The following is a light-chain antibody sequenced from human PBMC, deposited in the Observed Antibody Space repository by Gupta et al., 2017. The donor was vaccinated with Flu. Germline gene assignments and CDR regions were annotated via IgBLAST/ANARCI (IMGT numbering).Light chain of an antibody. CDR2: EDN. V-gene: IGLV1-51*02. CDR3: ATWDNSLVTVV. Sequence: QSVLTLPPSVSASAGQKVTIPCSGSSANIGNNYVSWYQYVPGTAPQLLIHEDNRRPSGIPDRISGSKSGTSAILAITGLQTGDEAYYYCATWDNSLVTVVFGGGTKLTVL. CDR1: SANIGNNY. J-gene: IGLJ2*01.